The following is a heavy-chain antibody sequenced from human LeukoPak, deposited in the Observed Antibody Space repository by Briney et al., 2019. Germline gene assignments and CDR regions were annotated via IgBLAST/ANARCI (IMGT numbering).Heavy chain of an antibody. J-gene: IGHJ4*03. CDR1: GGSFSTYY. V-gene: IGHV4-34*01. CDR2: INHRGDT. CDR3: ARGPTISETGYFDF. D-gene: IGHD1-1*01. Sequence: PSETLSLTCAVYGGSFSTYYWSWFRQSPGKGLEWIAEINHRGDTNYNPSVKSRVTISVDTSKNQFSLKVRSLTAADTAVYYCARGPTISETGYFDFWGQGTLVTVSS.